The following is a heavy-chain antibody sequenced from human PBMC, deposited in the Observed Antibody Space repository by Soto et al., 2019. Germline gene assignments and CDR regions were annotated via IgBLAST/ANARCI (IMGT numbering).Heavy chain of an antibody. Sequence: PGGSLRLSCAASGFTISSYGMSWVRQAPGKGPEWVSAISGSGGSTYYADSVKGRFTISRDKPKNTLYLQMNSLRAEDTAVYYCAKHRTYSSSYMDVWGEGTTVTVSS. J-gene: IGHJ6*03. V-gene: IGHV3-23*01. CDR3: AKHRTYSSSYMDV. CDR1: GFTISSYG. D-gene: IGHD6-13*01. CDR2: ISGSGGST.